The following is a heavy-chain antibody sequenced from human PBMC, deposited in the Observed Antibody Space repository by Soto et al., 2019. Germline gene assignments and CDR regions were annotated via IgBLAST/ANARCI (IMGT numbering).Heavy chain of an antibody. D-gene: IGHD3-10*01. V-gene: IGHV3-21*01. CDR2: ISSRSAYI. J-gene: IGHJ3*02. CDR1: GFTFSSYS. CDR3: ARTGEIHSAFDI. Sequence: GSLRLSCGASGFTFSSYSMNWVRQAPGKGLEWVSSISSRSAYIFYADSVKGRFIISRDNAKNSLYLQMNSLRAEDTAVYYCARTGEIHSAFDIWGQGTMVTVSS.